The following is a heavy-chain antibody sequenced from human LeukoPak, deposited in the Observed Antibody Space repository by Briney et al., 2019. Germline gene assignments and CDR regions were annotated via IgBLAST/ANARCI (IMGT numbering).Heavy chain of an antibody. Sequence: SETLSLTCTVSGGSISSYYWSWIRQPAGKGLDWIGRIYTSGSTNYNPSLKSRVTMSVDTSKNQFSLKLSSVTAADTAVYYCARAKQWLANNYYYYYGMDVWGQGTTVTVSS. J-gene: IGHJ6*02. CDR2: IYTSGST. D-gene: IGHD6-19*01. CDR1: GGSISSYY. V-gene: IGHV4-4*07. CDR3: ARAKQWLANNYYYYYGMDV.